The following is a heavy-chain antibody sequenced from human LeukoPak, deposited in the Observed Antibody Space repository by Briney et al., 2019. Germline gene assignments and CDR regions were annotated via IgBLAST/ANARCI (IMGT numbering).Heavy chain of an antibody. CDR1: GFTVSSNH. D-gene: IGHD5-24*01. CDR3: TKEMATMNAFDI. J-gene: IGHJ3*02. V-gene: IGHV3-66*01. Sequence: PGGSLRLSCAASGFTVSSNHMSWVRQAPGKGLEWVSVIYSGGSTDYKDSVKDRFIISRDNSKNTLYLQMNSLRAEDTAVYYCTKEMATMNAFDIWGQGTMVTVSS. CDR2: IYSGGST.